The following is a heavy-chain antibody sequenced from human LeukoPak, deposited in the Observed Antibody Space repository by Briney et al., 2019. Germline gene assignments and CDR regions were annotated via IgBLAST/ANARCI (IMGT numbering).Heavy chain of an antibody. CDR3: ASEIRGSDAYFDY. V-gene: IGHV1-69*05. D-gene: IGHD3-10*01. Sequence: GASVKVSCKASGGTFSSYAISWVRQAPGQGLEWMGRIIPIFGTANYAQKFQGRVTITTDESTSTAYMELSSLRSEDTDVYYCASEIRGSDAYFDYWGKGTLVTVSS. CDR2: IIPIFGTA. CDR1: GGTFSSYA. J-gene: IGHJ4*02.